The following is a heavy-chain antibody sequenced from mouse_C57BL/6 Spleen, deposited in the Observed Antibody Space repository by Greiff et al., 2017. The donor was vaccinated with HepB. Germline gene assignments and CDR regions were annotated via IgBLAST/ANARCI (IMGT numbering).Heavy chain of an antibody. CDR1: GYAFSSSW. CDR3: ARSQTGTVDY. J-gene: IGHJ2*01. V-gene: IGHV1-82*01. Sequence: VQLQQSGPELVKPGASVKISCKASGYAFSSSWMNWVKQRPGKGLEWIGRIYPGDGDTNYNGKFKGKATLTADKSSSTAYMQLSSLTSEDSAVYFCARSQTGTVDYWGQGTTLTVSS. CDR2: IYPGDGDT. D-gene: IGHD4-1*01.